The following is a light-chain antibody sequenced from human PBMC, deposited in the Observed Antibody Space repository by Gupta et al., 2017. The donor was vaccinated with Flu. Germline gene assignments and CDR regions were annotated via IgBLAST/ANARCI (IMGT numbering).Light chain of an antibody. CDR2: GND. Sequence: QSVLTQPPSASATPGQRVIITCSGGSSNIGSSHANWYQQLPGMAPKRLIYGNDQRPSGVPDRFSASTSGTSASLAISGLQSEDEANDYCSSWDVSQRDCLFGGGTKVTVL. V-gene: IGLV1-44*01. J-gene: IGLJ2*01. CDR3: SSWDVSQRDCL. CDR1: SSNIGSSH.